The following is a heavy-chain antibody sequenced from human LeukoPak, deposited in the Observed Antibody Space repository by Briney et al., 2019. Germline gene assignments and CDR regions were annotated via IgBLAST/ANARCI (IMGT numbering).Heavy chain of an antibody. Sequence: SETLSLTCTVSGYSLSSGYSMTRTYSSGWIRQPPGKGLEWIGSIYHSGSTSYNPSLKSRVTISIDTSKNQFSLKLTSETAADTAVYYCARETDYYFYMDVWGKGTTVTASS. CDR2: IYHSGST. V-gene: IGHV4-38-2*02. J-gene: IGHJ6*03. CDR3: ARETDYYFYMDV. CDR1: GYSLSSGYSMTRTYS.